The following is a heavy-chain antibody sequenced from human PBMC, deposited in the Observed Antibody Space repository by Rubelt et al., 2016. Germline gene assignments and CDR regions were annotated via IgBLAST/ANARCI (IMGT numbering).Heavy chain of an antibody. CDR1: GGSFSGYY. CDR2: INHSGST. D-gene: IGHD1-14*01. V-gene: IGHV4-34*01. Sequence: QVQLQQWGAGLLKPSETLSLTCAVYGGSFSGYYWSWIRQPPGKGLEWIGEINHSGSTNYNPSLKGRVTISVDTSKNQFSLKLGSVTAADTAVYYCARNRRGNRTYYFDYWGQGTLVTVSS. CDR3: ARNRRGNRTYYFDY. J-gene: IGHJ4*02.